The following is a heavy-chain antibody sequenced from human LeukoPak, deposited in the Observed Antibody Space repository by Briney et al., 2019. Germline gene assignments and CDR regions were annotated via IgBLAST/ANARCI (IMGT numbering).Heavy chain of an antibody. J-gene: IGHJ4*02. Sequence: GESLKISCKGFEYTFTNSWIGWVRQMPGKGLEWMGMIYPGDSDTRYSPSFQGQVTISADKSISTAYLHWSSLTASGTAMYYCAKPDSRISAVDYWGQGTLVIVSS. V-gene: IGHV5-51*01. CDR3: AKPDSRISAVDY. CDR2: IYPGDSDT. CDR1: EYTFTNSW. D-gene: IGHD6-6*01.